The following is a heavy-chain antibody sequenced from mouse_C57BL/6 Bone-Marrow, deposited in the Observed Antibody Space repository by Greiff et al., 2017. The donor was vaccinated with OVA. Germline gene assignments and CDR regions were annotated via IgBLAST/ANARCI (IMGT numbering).Heavy chain of an antibody. D-gene: IGHD2-2*01. CDR3: ARDGYQFAY. CDR1: GFTFSSYA. V-gene: IGHV5-4*01. J-gene: IGHJ3*01. CDR2: ISDGGSYT. Sequence: DVKLQESGGGLVKPGGSLKLSCAASGFTFSSYAMSWVRQTPEKRLEWVATISDGGSYTYYPDNVKGRFTISRDNAKNNLYLQMSHLKSEDTAMYYCARDGYQFAYWGQGTLVTVSA.